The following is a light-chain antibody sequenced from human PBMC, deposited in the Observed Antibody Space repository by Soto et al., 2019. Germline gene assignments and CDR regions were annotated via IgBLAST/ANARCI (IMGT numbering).Light chain of an antibody. J-gene: IGKJ2*01. CDR1: QSVSISY. CDR2: GAS. V-gene: IGKV3-20*01. Sequence: EIVLTQSPGTLSLSPGARATISCRASQSVSISYLGWYQQKPGQAPRLLIYGASSRATGIPDRFSGSGSGTDFTLTISRLDPEDFAVYYCQQYGSSSLYTFGQGTKLEIK. CDR3: QQYGSSSLYT.